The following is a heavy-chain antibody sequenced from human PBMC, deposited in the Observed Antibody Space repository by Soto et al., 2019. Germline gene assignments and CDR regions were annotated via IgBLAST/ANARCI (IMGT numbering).Heavy chain of an antibody. J-gene: IGHJ4*02. CDR2: INAGNGNT. CDR3: ARDQGLTGGWVYFDY. D-gene: IGHD7-27*01. V-gene: IGHV1-3*01. CDR1: GYTFTSYA. Sequence: ASVKVSCKASGYTFTSYAMHWVRQAPGQRLEWMGWINAGNGNTKYSQKFQGRVTITRDTSASTAYMELSSLRSEDTAVYYCARDQGLTGGWVYFDYWGQGTLVTVSS.